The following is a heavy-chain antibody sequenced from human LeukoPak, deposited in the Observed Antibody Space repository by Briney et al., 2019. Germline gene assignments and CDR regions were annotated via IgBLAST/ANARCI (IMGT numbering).Heavy chain of an antibody. CDR2: IYYSGST. CDR1: GGSISSYY. J-gene: IGHJ5*02. D-gene: IGHD3-10*01. Sequence: SETLSLTCTVSGGSISSYYWSWIRQPPGKGLEWIGYIYYSGSTNYNPSLKSRVTISVDTSKNQFSLKLSSGTAADTAVYYWARHGGLYGAAWFDPWGQGTLVTVSS. V-gene: IGHV4-59*08. CDR3: ARHGGLYGAAWFDP.